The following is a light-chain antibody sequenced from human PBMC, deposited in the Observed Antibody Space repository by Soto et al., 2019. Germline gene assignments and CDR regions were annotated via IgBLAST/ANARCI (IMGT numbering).Light chain of an antibody. CDR2: DVS. Sequence: QSALTQPASVSGSPGQSITISCTGTSSDVGGYNYVSWYQQDPGKAPKLMIYDVSNRPSGVSNRFSGSKSVNTASLTISGLQAEDEADYYFSSYTSSSTYVFGTGTKVTVL. CDR1: SSDVGGYNY. CDR3: SSYTSSSTYV. J-gene: IGLJ1*01. V-gene: IGLV2-14*01.